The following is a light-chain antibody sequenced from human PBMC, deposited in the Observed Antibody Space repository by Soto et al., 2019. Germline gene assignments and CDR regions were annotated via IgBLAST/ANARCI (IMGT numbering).Light chain of an antibody. CDR1: SSDVGGYNY. Sequence: QSVLTQPASVSGSPGQSITISCTGSSSDVGGYNYVSWYQQHPGKAPKLMIYEVSNRLSGVSNRFSGSKSGNTASLTISGLQAEDEADYYCSSYTSSSTLEGVVFGGGTKLTVL. CDR3: SSYTSSSTLEGVV. V-gene: IGLV2-14*01. CDR2: EVS. J-gene: IGLJ2*01.